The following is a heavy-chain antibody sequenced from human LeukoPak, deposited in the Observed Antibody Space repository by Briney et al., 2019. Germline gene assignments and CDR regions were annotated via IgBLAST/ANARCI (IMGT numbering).Heavy chain of an antibody. D-gene: IGHD4-17*01. V-gene: IGHV3-7*01. J-gene: IGHJ4*02. CDR3: ARSNLDGDYGDYRPFDY. CDR1: GFTFSSYW. CDR2: IKQDGSEK. Sequence: GGSLRLSCAASGFTFSSYWMSWVRQAPGKGLEWVANIKQDGSEKYYVDSVEGRFTISRDNAKNSLYLQMNSLRAEDTAVYYCARSNLDGDYGDYRPFDYWGQGTLVTVSS.